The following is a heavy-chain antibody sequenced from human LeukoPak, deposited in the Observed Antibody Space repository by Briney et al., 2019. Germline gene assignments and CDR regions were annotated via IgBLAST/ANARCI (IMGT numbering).Heavy chain of an antibody. CDR1: GGSFSSYY. J-gene: IGHJ6*03. CDR2: IYYSGST. V-gene: IGHV4-59*01. CDR3: ARTTEGGYTYGYFYYYYMDV. D-gene: IGHD5-18*01. Sequence: SETLSLTCTVSGGSFSSYYWSWIRQPPGKGLEWIGDIYYSGSTNYNPSLKSRVTISVDASKNQFSLKLSSVTAADTAVYYCARTTEGGYTYGYFYYYYMDVWGKGTTVTISS.